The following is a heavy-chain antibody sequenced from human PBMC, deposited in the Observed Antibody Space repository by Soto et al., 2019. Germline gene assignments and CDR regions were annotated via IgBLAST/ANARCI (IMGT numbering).Heavy chain of an antibody. V-gene: IGHV4-39*01. CDR3: ASINSTYYDFWSGYSPGHYYYGMDV. CDR1: GGSISSSSYY. CDR2: IYYSGST. D-gene: IGHD3-3*01. Sequence: PSETLSLTCTVSGGSISSSSYYWGWIRQPPGKGLEWIGSIYYSGSTYYNPSLKSRVTISVDTSKNQFSLKLSSVTAADTAVYYCASINSTYYDFWSGYSPGHYYYGMDVWGQGTTVTVSS. J-gene: IGHJ6*02.